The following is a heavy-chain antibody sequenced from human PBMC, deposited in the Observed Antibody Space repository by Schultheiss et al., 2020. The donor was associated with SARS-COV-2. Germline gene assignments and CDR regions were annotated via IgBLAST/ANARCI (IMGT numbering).Heavy chain of an antibody. CDR3: ARGSFRPGSGWYHRNNGMDV. D-gene: IGHD6-19*01. CDR1: GGSFSGYY. Sequence: SETLSLTCAVYGGSFSGYYWSWIRQPPGKGLEWIGEINQSGGTNYNPSLKSRVTISVDTSKNQFSLKLSSVTAADTAVYYCARGSFRPGSGWYHRNNGMDVWGQGTTVTVSS. CDR2: INQSGGT. V-gene: IGHV4-34*01. J-gene: IGHJ6*02.